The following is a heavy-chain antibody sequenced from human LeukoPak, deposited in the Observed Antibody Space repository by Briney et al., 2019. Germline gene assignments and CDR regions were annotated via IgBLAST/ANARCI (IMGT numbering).Heavy chain of an antibody. D-gene: IGHD6-19*01. CDR1: GFTFSSYW. V-gene: IGHV3-11*04. J-gene: IGHJ3*02. Sequence: GGSLRLSCAASGFTFSSYWMSWIRQAPGKGLEWVSYISSSGSTIYYADSVKGRFTISRDNAKNSLYLQMNSLRAEDTAVYYCARDSEQWLPVDDAFDIWGQGTMVTVSS. CDR3: ARDSEQWLPVDDAFDI. CDR2: ISSSGSTI.